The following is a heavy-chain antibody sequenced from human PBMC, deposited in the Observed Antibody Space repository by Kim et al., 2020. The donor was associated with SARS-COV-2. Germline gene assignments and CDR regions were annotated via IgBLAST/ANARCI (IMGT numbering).Heavy chain of an antibody. V-gene: IGHV3-30*18. J-gene: IGHJ6*02. CDR2: ISYDGSNK. CDR3: ANRRDGYQKYGKYYYYYGMDV. CDR1: GFTFSSYG. Sequence: GGSLRLSCAASGFTFSSYGMHWVRQAPGKGLEWVAVISYDGSNKYYADSVKGRFTISRDNSKNTLYLQMNSLRAEDTAVYYCANRRDGYQKYGKYYYYYGMDVWGQGTTVTVSS. D-gene: IGHD5-12*01.